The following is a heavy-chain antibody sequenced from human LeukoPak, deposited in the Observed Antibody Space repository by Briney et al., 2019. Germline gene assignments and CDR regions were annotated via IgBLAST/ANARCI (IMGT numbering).Heavy chain of an antibody. Sequence: ASVKVSCKASGYTFTSYGISWVRQAPGQGLEWMGWISAYNGNTNYAQKLQGRVTTTTDTSTSTAYMELRSLRSDDTAVYYCARAPRQYYYDSSGYHYWGQGTLVTVSS. V-gene: IGHV1-18*01. CDR2: ISAYNGNT. J-gene: IGHJ4*02. D-gene: IGHD3-22*01. CDR1: GYTFTSYG. CDR3: ARAPRQYYYDSSGYHY.